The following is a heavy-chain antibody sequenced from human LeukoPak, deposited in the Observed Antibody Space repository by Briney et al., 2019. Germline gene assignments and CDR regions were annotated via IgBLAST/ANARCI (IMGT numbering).Heavy chain of an antibody. J-gene: IGHJ6*02. CDR2: MSGTGGTS. CDR3: AKWVPRSLESIYGMDV. Sequence: GGSLRLSCAASGFKFSDYAMNWVRQAPGKGLEWVSGMSGTGGTSYYADSAKGRFTISRDNSKSTLDLQMNSLRAEDTAVYYCAKWVPRSLESIYGMDVWGQGTTVIVFS. D-gene: IGHD3-3*01. V-gene: IGHV3-23*01. CDR1: GFKFSDYA.